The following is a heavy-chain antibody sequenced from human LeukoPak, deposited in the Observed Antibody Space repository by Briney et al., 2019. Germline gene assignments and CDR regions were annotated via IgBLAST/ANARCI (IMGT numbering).Heavy chain of an antibody. CDR3: ARGQFYYDLTGYYS. J-gene: IGHJ4*02. CDR1: GYSISSGYY. V-gene: IGHV4-38-2*02. Sequence: PSETLSLTCTVSGYSISSGYYWGWIRQPPGKGLEWIGSIYHSGSTYYNPSLKSRVTISVDTSKNQFSLKLSSVTAADTAVYYCARGQFYYDLTGYYSWGQGTLVTVSS. D-gene: IGHD3-22*01. CDR2: IYHSGST.